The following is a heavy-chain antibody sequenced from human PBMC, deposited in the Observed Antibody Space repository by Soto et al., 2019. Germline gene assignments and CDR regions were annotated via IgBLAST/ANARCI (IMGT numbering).Heavy chain of an antibody. D-gene: IGHD3-3*01. Sequence: SETLSLTCTVSGGSVSSGSYYWSWIRQPPGKGLEWIGYIYYSGSTNYNPSLKSRVTISVDTSKNQFSLKLSSVTAADTAVYYCARVREGRDFWSGYPYYYYGMDVWGQGTTVTVSS. J-gene: IGHJ6*02. CDR2: IYYSGST. V-gene: IGHV4-61*01. CDR1: GGSVSSGSYY. CDR3: ARVREGRDFWSGYPYYYYGMDV.